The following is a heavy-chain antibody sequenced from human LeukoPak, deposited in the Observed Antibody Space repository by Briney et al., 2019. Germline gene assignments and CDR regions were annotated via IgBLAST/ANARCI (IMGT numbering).Heavy chain of an antibody. Sequence: ASVKVSCKAPGYTFTGYYMHWVRQAPGQGLEWMGRINPNSGGTNYAQKFQGRVTMTRDTSISTAYMELSRLRSDDTAVYYCARYPGSGQLNLDAFDIWGQGTMVTVSS. CDR3: ARYPGSGQLNLDAFDI. CDR2: INPNSGGT. V-gene: IGHV1-2*06. D-gene: IGHD1-1*01. CDR1: GYTFTGYY. J-gene: IGHJ3*02.